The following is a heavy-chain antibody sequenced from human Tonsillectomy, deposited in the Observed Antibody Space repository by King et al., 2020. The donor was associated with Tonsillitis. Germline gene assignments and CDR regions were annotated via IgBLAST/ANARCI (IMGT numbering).Heavy chain of an antibody. CDR1: GDSITTSTYY. V-gene: IGHV4-39*07. CDR2: VYFSGST. D-gene: IGHD3-10*01. CDR3: ARNIYYYQSESTHFGV. Sequence: QLQESGPRLVRPSETLSLTCNVSGDSITTSTYYWGWIRQPPGKGLEWIGSVYFSGSTFDNPSLKSRVTMLVDTSKNQFSLRLTSVNAADTAVYYCARNIYYYQSESTHFGVWGQGILVTV. J-gene: IGHJ4*02.